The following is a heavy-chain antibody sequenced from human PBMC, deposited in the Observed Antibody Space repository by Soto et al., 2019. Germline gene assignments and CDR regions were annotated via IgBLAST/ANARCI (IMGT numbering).Heavy chain of an antibody. Sequence: QVQLQESGPGLVKPSQTLSLTCTVSGGSISSGGYYWSWIRQHPGKGLEWIGYIYYSGSTYYNPSLNSRVTISVDTSKNQFSLKLSSVTAADTAVYYCARDIVYDILTGYYNWFDPWGQGTLVTVSS. D-gene: IGHD3-9*01. V-gene: IGHV4-31*03. CDR2: IYYSGST. CDR3: ARDIVYDILTGYYNWFDP. CDR1: GGSISSGGYY. J-gene: IGHJ5*02.